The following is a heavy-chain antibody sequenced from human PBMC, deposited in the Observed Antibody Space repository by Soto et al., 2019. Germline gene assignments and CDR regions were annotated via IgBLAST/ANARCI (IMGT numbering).Heavy chain of an antibody. CDR3: ARDGEDSSGFWYYGLDV. CDR1: GDSISSYY. J-gene: IGHJ6*02. Sequence: QVQLQESGPGLVKPSETLSLTCTVSGDSISSYYWNWIRQPPGKGLEWIGYIYYNGSTNYNPSLLARCTIPVXXSXSXWSLKLSSVTAADTAVYYCARDGEDSSGFWYYGLDVWGQGTTVTVSS. CDR2: IYYNGST. D-gene: IGHD3-22*01. V-gene: IGHV4-59*12.